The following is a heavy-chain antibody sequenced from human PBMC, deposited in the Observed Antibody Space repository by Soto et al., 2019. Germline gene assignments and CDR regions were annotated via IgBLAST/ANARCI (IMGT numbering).Heavy chain of an antibody. CDR1: GFTFSSYA. D-gene: IGHD3-22*01. CDR2: ISYDGSNK. V-gene: IGHV3-30-3*01. CDR3: ARDRGSSGYYYAHFDY. Sequence: QVQLVESGGGVVQPGRSLRLSCAASGFTFSSYAMHWVRQAPGKGLEWVAVISYDGSNKYYADSVKGRFTISRDNSKNTLYLQMYSLRAEDTAVYYCARDRGSSGYYYAHFDYWGQGTLVTVSS. J-gene: IGHJ4*02.